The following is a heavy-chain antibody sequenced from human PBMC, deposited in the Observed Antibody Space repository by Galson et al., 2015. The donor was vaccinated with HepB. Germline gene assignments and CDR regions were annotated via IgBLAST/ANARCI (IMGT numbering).Heavy chain of an antibody. V-gene: IGHV3-30-3*01. J-gene: IGHJ3*02. CDR1: GFTFSSYA. CDR3: ARAGSFGGVISDAFDI. CDR2: ISYDGSNK. Sequence: SLRLSCAASGFTFSSYAMHWVRQAPGKGLEWVAVISYDGSNKYYADSVKGRFTISRDNSKNTLYLQMNSLRAEDTAVYYCARAGSFGGVISDAFDIWGQGTMVTVSS. D-gene: IGHD3-16*02.